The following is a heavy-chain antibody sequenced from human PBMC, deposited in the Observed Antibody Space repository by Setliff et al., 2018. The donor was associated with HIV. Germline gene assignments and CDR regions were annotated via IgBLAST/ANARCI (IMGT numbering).Heavy chain of an antibody. D-gene: IGHD3-22*01. V-gene: IGHV4-30-4*08. CDR2: IFYTGTP. CDR1: SGSISSGDYH. CDR3: ARAADSSGYFLGNWFDP. J-gene: IGHJ5*02. Sequence: SETLSLTCIVSSGSISSGDYHWSWIRQPPGKGLEWIGYIFYTGTPYYNPSLKSRVTISRDTTKNQFSLKLGSVTAADTAVYYCARAADSSGYFLGNWFDPWGQGTLVTVSS.